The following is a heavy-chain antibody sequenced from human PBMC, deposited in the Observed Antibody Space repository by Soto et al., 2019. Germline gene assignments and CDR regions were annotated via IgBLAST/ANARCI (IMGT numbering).Heavy chain of an antibody. V-gene: IGHV4-30-4*01. Sequence: QVQLQESGPGLVKPSQTLSLTCTVSGGSISSGDYYWSWIRQPPGKGLEWIGYLYDSGSTYYNSSLKSRVNITLDTSKNPFSLKLTSVTAADTAVYYCARDNGVGPWGQGTLVTVSS. CDR2: LYDSGST. J-gene: IGHJ5*02. CDR1: GGSISSGDYY. D-gene: IGHD2-8*01. CDR3: ARDNGVGP.